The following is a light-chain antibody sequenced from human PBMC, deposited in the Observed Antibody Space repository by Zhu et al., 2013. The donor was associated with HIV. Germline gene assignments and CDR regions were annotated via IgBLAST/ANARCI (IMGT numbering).Light chain of an antibody. CDR2: AAS. CDR3: QQRYNLIT. V-gene: IGKV3D-15*01. CDR1: QNVNRF. J-gene: IGKJ5*01. Sequence: DIVMTQSPSFMSVSPGERATLSCRASQNVNRFLAWYQKQPGQAPRLLIYAASARASGIPTRFSGSGSGTEFTLTITSLQSDDFALYYCQQRYNLITFGQGTRLEIK.